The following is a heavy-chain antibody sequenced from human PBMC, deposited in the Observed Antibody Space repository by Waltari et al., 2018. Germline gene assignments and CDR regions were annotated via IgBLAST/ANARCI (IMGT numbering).Heavy chain of an antibody. CDR1: GGSFSGYY. CDR3: ARCSERVKAIDY. Sequence: QVQLQQWGAGLLKPSETLSLTCAVYGGSFSGYYWSWIRQPPGKGLEWSGEINHSGSTNYNPSLKSRVTISVDTSKNQFSLKLSSVTAADTAVYYCARCSERVKAIDYWGQGTLVTVSS. D-gene: IGHD3-10*01. CDR2: INHSGST. J-gene: IGHJ4*02. V-gene: IGHV4-34*01.